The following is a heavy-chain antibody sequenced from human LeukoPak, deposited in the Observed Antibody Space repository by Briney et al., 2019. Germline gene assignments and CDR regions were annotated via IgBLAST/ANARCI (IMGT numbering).Heavy chain of an antibody. V-gene: IGHV4-4*02. D-gene: IGHD6-19*01. CDR2: IYHSGST. CDR1: GGSISSSNW. CDR3: ARDLRKQWLVEAPGNWFDP. J-gene: IGHJ5*02. Sequence: PSGTLSLTCAVSGGSISSSNWWSWVRQPPGKGLEWIGEIYHSGSTNYNPSLKSRVTISVDKSKNQFSLKLSSVTAADTAVYYCARDLRKQWLVEAPGNWFDPWGQGTLVTVSS.